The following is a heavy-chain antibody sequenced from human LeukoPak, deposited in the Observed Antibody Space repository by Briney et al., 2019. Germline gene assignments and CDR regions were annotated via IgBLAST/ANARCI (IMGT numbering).Heavy chain of an antibody. CDR2: INPNNGGT. V-gene: IGHV1-2*02. D-gene: IGHD2-2*01. CDR1: GYTFTGYY. J-gene: IGHJ5*02. Sequence: GASVTISCKASGYTFTGYYIHWVRRAPGQGLEWMGWINPNNGGTNYPQNFQGRVTMTRDTSISTAYMELSGLRYDDTAVYYCARVPCLSTTCSPINWFDPWGQGTLVTVSS. CDR3: ARVPCLSTTCSPINWFDP.